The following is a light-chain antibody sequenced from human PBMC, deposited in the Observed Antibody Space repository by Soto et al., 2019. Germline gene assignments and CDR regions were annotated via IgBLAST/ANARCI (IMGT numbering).Light chain of an antibody. CDR1: QSVSSN. V-gene: IGKV3-15*01. CDR3: QQYGSSPWT. Sequence: EIVMTQSPATLSVSPGERVTLSCRASQSVSSNLAWYQQKPGQAPRLLIYVASTRATGIPARFSGSGSGTEFTLTISSLQSEDFAVYYCQQYGSSPWTFGQGTKVEIK. J-gene: IGKJ1*01. CDR2: VAS.